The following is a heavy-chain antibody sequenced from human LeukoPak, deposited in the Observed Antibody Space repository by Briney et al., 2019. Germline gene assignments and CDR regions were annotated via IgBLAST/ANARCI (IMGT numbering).Heavy chain of an antibody. J-gene: IGHJ4*02. Sequence: ASVKVSXKASGGTFSSYAISWVRQAPGQGLEWMGRIIPIFGTANYAQKFQGRVTITTDESTSTAYMELSSLRSEDTAVYYCVILRDYDSSGTNFDYWGQGTLVTVSS. V-gene: IGHV1-69*05. CDR2: IIPIFGTA. CDR3: VILRDYDSSGTNFDY. CDR1: GGTFSSYA. D-gene: IGHD3-22*01.